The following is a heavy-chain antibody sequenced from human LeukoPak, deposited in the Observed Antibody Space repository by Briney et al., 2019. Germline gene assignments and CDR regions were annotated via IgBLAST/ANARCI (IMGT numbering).Heavy chain of an antibody. J-gene: IGHJ5*02. CDR1: GGSISSSNW. V-gene: IGHV4-4*02. D-gene: IGHD6-13*01. CDR2: IYHSGST. Sequence: SETLSLTCAVSGGSISSSNWWSWVRQPPGKGLEWIGEIYHSGSTNYNPSLKSRDTISVDTSKNQFSLKLSSVTAADTAVYYCARDLGAAAGTPWFDPWGQGTLVTVSS. CDR3: ARDLGAAAGTPWFDP.